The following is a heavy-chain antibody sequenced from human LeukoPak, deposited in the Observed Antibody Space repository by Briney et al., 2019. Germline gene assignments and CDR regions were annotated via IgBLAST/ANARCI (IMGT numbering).Heavy chain of an antibody. Sequence: GGSLRLSCVVSGFTFSRSWMTWVRQAPGKGLEWVGNVNQDGSQKYYVDPVKGRFAISRDNAKNSLYLQMNSLRGEDTAMYYCARDGYNYASDSWGQGTLVTVSS. CDR1: GFTFSRSW. CDR3: ARDGYNYASDS. V-gene: IGHV3-7*01. J-gene: IGHJ5*01. D-gene: IGHD5-18*01. CDR2: VNQDGSQK.